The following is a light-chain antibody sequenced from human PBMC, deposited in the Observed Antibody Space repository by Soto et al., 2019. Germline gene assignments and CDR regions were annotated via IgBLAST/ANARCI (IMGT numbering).Light chain of an antibody. CDR1: QSVSSY. Sequence: EIVLTQSPATLSLSPGERATLSCRASQSVSSYLAWYQQKPGQAPRLLIYDASDRATGIPARFSGSGSGTDFTLPISSLEPEDFAVDYCQQRSNWPPTFGQGTRLEI. CDR3: QQRSNWPPT. CDR2: DAS. J-gene: IGKJ5*01. V-gene: IGKV3-11*01.